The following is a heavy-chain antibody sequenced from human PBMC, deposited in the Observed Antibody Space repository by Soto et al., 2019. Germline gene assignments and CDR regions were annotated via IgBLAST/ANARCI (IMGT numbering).Heavy chain of an antibody. Sequence: VGSLRLSCAASGFTFSSYAMHWVRQAPGKGLEWVAVISYDGSNKYYADSVKGRFTISRDNSKNTLYLQMNSLRAADTAGIPEGSSYAFNMWGQGTMVTVSS. CDR3: GSSYAFNM. CDR1: GFTFSSYA. V-gene: IGHV3-30-3*01. D-gene: IGHD2-21*01. CDR2: ISYDGSNK. J-gene: IGHJ3*02.